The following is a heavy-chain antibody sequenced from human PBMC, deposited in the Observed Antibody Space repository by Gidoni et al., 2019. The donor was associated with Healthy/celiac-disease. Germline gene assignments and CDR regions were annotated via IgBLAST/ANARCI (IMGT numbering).Heavy chain of an antibody. Sequence: EVQLVESGGGLVLPGGSLRLSCAAAGFPFSSYWMSWVRQAPGKGLEWVANIKQDGSEKYYVDSVKGRFTISRDNAKNSLYLQMNSLRAEDTAVYYCASGYGDYGPDAFDIWGQGTMVTVSS. CDR3: ASGYGDYGPDAFDI. D-gene: IGHD4-17*01. V-gene: IGHV3-7*03. CDR2: IKQDGSEK. J-gene: IGHJ3*02. CDR1: GFPFSSYW.